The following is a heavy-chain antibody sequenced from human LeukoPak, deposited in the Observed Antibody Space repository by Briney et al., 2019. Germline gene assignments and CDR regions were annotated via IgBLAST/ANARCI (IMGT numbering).Heavy chain of an antibody. CDR2: IYYSGST. CDR1: GGSISSYY. D-gene: IGHD5-24*01. Sequence: SETLSLTCTVSGGSISSYYWSWIRQPPGKGLEWIGYIYYSGSTNYNPSLKSRVTISVDTSKNQFSLKLSSVTAADTAVYYCARAGVATILSSAYNWFDPWGQGTLVTVSS. V-gene: IGHV4-59*01. J-gene: IGHJ5*02. CDR3: ARAGVATILSSAYNWFDP.